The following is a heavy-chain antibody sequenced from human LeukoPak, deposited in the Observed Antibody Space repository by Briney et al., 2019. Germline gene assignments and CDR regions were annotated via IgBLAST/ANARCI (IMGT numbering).Heavy chain of an antibody. CDR2: IYHSGST. D-gene: IGHD3-16*02. CDR3: ARSNYVWGTYRYTDPGFDY. J-gene: IGHJ4*02. CDR1: GGSISSGGYY. V-gene: IGHV4-30-2*01. Sequence: SETLSLTCTVSGGSISSGGYYWSWIRQPPGKGLEWIGYIYHSGSTYYNPSLKSRVTISVDRSKNQFSLKLSSVTAADTAVYYCARSNYVWGTYRYTDPGFDYWGQGTLVTVSS.